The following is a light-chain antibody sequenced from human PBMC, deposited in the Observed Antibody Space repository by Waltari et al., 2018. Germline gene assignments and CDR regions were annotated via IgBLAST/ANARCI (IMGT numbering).Light chain of an antibody. CDR3: QHYLRLPVT. J-gene: IGKJ1*01. Sequence: EIVLTQSPGTLSLSLGDSATVSCRASQSVSRALAWYQQKPGQAPRPLIYGASTRATGIPDRFSGSGSGTDFSLTISRVEPDDFAVYYCQHYLRLPVTFGQGTTVEI. CDR1: QSVSRA. CDR2: GAS. V-gene: IGKV3-20*01.